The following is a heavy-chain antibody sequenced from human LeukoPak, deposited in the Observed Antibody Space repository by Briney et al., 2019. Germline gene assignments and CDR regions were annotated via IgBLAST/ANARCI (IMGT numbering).Heavy chain of an antibody. CDR2: IYYSGST. D-gene: IGHD2-21*02. Sequence: SETLSLTCTVSGGSISSYYWSWIRQPPGKELEWIGYIYYSGSTNYNPSLKSRVTISVDTSKNQFSLKPSSVTAADTAVYYCASHPCGGDCAWGQGTLVTVSS. CDR1: GGSISSYY. V-gene: IGHV4-59*08. CDR3: ASHPCGGDCA. J-gene: IGHJ5*02.